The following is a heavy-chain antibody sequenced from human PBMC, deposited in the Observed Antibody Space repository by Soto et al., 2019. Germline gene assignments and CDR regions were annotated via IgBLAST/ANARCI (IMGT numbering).Heavy chain of an antibody. V-gene: IGHV1-69*13. Sequence: ASVKVSCKASGGTFSSYAISWVRQAPGQGLEWMGGIIPIFGTANYAQKFQGRVTITADESTSTAYMELSSLRSGDTAVYYCARRPAHCSGGSCYSPEPYYYGMDVWGQGTTVTVSS. CDR3: ARRPAHCSGGSCYSPEPYYYGMDV. D-gene: IGHD2-15*01. CDR1: GGTFSSYA. CDR2: IIPIFGTA. J-gene: IGHJ6*02.